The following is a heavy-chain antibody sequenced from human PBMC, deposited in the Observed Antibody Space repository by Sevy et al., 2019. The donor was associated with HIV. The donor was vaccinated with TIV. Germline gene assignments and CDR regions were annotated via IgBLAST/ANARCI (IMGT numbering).Heavy chain of an antibody. D-gene: IGHD1-1*01. V-gene: IGHV3-21*01. CDR1: GFTFSSYR. CDR2: ISSTSAYI. J-gene: IGHJ4*02. CDR3: ARAVLEISTWRSDY. Sequence: GGSLRLSCAASGFTFSSYRMTWVRQAPGKGLEWVSCISSTSAYINYADSVKGRFTISRDNAKNLLYLQMDSLRAEDTAVYYWARAVLEISTWRSDYWGQGTLVTVSS.